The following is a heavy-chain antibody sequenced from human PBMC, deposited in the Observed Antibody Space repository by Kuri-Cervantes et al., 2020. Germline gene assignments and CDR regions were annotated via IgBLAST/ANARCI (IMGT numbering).Heavy chain of an antibody. CDR2: IYYSGST. CDR3: ARRTTIVSPYYMDV. Sequence: SETLSLTCTVSGGSISSYYWSWIRQPPGKGLEWIGYIYYSGSTNYNPSLKSRVTISVDTSKNQFSLKLSSVTAADTAVYYCARRTTIVSPYYMDVWGKGTTVTVSS. V-gene: IGHV4-59*01. D-gene: IGHD4/OR15-4a*01. CDR1: GGSISSYY. J-gene: IGHJ6*03.